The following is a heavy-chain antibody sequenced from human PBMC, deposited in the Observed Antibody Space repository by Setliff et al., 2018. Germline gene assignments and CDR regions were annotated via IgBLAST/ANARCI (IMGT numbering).Heavy chain of an antibody. V-gene: IGHV4-38-2*02. D-gene: IGHD1-1*01. Sequence: SETLSLTCAVSGYSISSGYYWGWIRQPPGKGLEWIGSIYHSGSTYYNPSLKSRVTISVDTSKNQFSLGLTSVTAADTAVYYCARESAGDESVRHLYYTDVWGRGTTVTVSS. CDR3: ARESAGDESVRHLYYTDV. CDR1: GYSISSGYY. CDR2: IYHSGST. J-gene: IGHJ6*03.